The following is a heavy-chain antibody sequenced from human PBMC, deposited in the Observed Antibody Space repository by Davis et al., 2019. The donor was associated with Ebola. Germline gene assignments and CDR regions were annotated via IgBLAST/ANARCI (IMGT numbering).Heavy chain of an antibody. V-gene: IGHV5-51*01. CDR3: ARSSVDVYDAFGD. D-gene: IGHD5/OR15-5a*01. J-gene: IGHJ3*01. CDR1: GYTFATHW. CDR2: IYAGDSQS. Sequence: GESLKISCKASGYTFATHWIGWVRQRPGKGLEYMGIIYAGDSQSRYSPSFEGQVTMSVDKSTNTAYLQWDSLKASDTAMFFCARSSVDVYDAFGDWGQGTMVFVSS.